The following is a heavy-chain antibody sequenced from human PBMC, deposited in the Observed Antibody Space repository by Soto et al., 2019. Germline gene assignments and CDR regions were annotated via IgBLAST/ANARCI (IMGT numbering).Heavy chain of an antibody. CDR1: GGSISSGGYS. J-gene: IGHJ5*02. Sequence: QLQLQESGSGLVKPSQTLSLTCAVSGGSISSGGYSWSWIRQPTGKGLERIGYIYHTASTYYNPSLTTRLTIPVDRSKNPSSLKLSSVTAADTAVYYCATLPRPWGQATLVTVSS. V-gene: IGHV4-30-2*01. CDR3: ATLPRP. CDR2: IYHTAST.